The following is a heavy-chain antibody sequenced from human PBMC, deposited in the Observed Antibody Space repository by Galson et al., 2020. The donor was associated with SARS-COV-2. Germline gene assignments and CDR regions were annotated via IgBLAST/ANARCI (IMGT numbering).Heavy chain of an antibody. CDR1: GGSISSSSYY. Sequence: SETLSLTCTVSGGSISSSSYYWGWIRQPPGKGLEWIGSIYYSGSTYYNPSLKSRVTISVDTSKNQFSLKLSSVTAADTAVYYCARHCGGYLDDAFDIWGQGTMVTVSS. V-gene: IGHV4-39*01. J-gene: IGHJ3*02. CDR3: ARHCGGYLDDAFDI. CDR2: IYYSGST. D-gene: IGHD3-16*02.